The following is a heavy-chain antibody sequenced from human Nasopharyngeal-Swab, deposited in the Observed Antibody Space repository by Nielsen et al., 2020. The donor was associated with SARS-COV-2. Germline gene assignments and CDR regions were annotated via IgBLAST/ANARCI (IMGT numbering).Heavy chain of an antibody. CDR2: ITWNSGNK. D-gene: IGHD1-20*01. V-gene: IGHV3-9*01. J-gene: IGHJ2*01. CDR1: GFTFENYA. Sequence: SLKISCAVSGFTFENYAMHWVRQPPGEGLEWVSGITWNSGNKGYAESVQGRFTVSRDNAKSSLYLQMNSLRVEDTALYYCARENNWEALRYFDLWGRGTLVTVSS. CDR3: ARENNWEALRYFDL.